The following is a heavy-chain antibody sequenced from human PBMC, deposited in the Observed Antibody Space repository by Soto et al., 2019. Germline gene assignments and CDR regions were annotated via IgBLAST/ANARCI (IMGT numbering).Heavy chain of an antibody. V-gene: IGHV1-8*01. J-gene: IGHJ5*02. CDR3: ARLGKIAARRWFDP. CDR2: MNPNSGNT. D-gene: IGHD6-6*01. Sequence: QVQLVQSGAEVKKPGASVKVSCKASGYTFTSYDINWVRQATGQGLEWMGWMNPNSGNTGYAQKFQGKVTMTRNTSISTAYKGLKNQRYKETAVYYCARLGKIAARRWFDPWGQGTLVTVSS. CDR1: GYTFTSYD.